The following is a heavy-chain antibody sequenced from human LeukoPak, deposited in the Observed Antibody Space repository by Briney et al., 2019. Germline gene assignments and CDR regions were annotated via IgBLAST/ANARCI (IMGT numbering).Heavy chain of an antibody. CDR2: MNPNSGNT. CDR3: ARDHRDGMRGVYYFDY. Sequence: ASVKVSCKASGYTFTSYDINWVRQATGQGLEWMGWMNPNSGNTGYAQKFQGRVTMTRNTSISTAYMELSSLRSEDTAVYYCARDHRDGMRGVYYFDYWGQGTLVTVSS. J-gene: IGHJ4*02. CDR1: GYTFTSYD. V-gene: IGHV1-8*01. D-gene: IGHD1-20*01.